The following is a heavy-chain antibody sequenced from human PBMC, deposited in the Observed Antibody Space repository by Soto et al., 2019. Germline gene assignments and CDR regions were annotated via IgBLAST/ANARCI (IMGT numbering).Heavy chain of an antibody. Sequence: ASVKVSCKTYGYSFSSYGINWVRQAPGQGLEWMGWINTKTGNRNYAQKFEDRVTMTTATSTSTVYLERRSLRSDDTAVYFCARDRLRG. CDR2: INTKTGNR. V-gene: IGHV1-18*01. CDR1: GYSFSSYG. J-gene: IGHJ1*01. CDR3: ARDRL.